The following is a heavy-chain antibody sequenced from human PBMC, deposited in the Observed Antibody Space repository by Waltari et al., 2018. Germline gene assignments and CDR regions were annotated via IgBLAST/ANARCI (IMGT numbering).Heavy chain of an antibody. Sequence: QVQLVQSGAEVKKPGASVKVSCKASGYTFTSYGISWVRQTPGQGLEWRRWISASKGNTNEAQKLQGRVTMTTDPSTSTAYMGLRSLRSDDTAVYYCARDPGPVPFDYWGQGTLVTVSS. J-gene: IGHJ4*02. V-gene: IGHV1-18*01. CDR2: ISASKGNT. CDR1: GYTFTSYG. CDR3: ARDPGPVPFDY.